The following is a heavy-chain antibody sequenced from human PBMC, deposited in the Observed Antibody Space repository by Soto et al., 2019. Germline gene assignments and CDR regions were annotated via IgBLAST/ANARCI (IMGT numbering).Heavy chain of an antibody. CDR3: VRGDYDILTGYYPPYYFDY. V-gene: IGHV1-58*01. CDR1: GFTFTTSA. J-gene: IGHJ4*02. D-gene: IGHD3-9*01. CDR2: VVIGSGSA. Sequence: GASVKVSCKASGFTFTTSAVQWVRQARGQRLEWIGWVVIGSGSAFYAQKFQDRVTITRDMSTSTAYMELSSLRSEDTAVYYCVRGDYDILTGYYPPYYFDYWGQGTLVTVSS.